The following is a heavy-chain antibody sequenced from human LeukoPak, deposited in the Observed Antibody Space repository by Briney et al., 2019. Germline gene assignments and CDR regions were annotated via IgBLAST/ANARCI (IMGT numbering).Heavy chain of an antibody. Sequence: SETLSLTCTVSGGSISGYYWSWIRQPPGKGLEYIGYIYYSGSTNYSPSLKSRVTISVDTSKNQFSLKLSSVTAADTAVYYCARDSQTTVLTALSLWGQGTLVTVSS. D-gene: IGHD4-23*01. CDR3: ARDSQTTVLTALSL. CDR2: IYYSGST. J-gene: IGHJ4*02. V-gene: IGHV4-59*12. CDR1: GGSISGYY.